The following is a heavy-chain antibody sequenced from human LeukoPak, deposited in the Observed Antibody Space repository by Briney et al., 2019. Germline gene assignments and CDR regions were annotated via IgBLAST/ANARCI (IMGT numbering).Heavy chain of an antibody. CDR2: ISSSSSYI. CDR3: ARIRWELPAGVYYYYMDV. J-gene: IGHJ6*03. CDR1: GFTFSSYS. V-gene: IGHV3-21*01. Sequence: GGSLRLSCAASGFTFSSYSMNWVRQAPGKGLEWVSSISSSSSYIYYADSVEGRFTISRDNAKNSLYLQMNSLRAEDTAVYYCARIRWELPAGVYYYYMDVWGKGTTVTVSS. D-gene: IGHD1-26*01.